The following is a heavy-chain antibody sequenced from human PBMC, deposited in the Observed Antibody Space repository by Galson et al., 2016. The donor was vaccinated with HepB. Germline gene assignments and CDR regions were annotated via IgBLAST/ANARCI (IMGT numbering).Heavy chain of an antibody. Sequence: PSLVKPTQTLTVPCTFSGFSLNSSGVGVAWIRQSPGKALEWLAVIYWDDVRRYRPSLKSRLTITKDTLRNQVLLSMANLDPVDTGTYYCAHTDYYASGGCDSWGQGTLVTVSS. V-gene: IGHV2-5*02. J-gene: IGHJ4*02. CDR3: AHTDYYASGGCDS. CDR1: GFSLNSSGVG. CDR2: IYWDDVR. D-gene: IGHD3-22*01.